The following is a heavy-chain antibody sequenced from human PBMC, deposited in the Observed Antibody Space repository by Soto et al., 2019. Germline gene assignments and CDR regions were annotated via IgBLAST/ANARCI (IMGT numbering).Heavy chain of an antibody. CDR3: ARGGRRSPGIDV. V-gene: IGHV4-31*03. Sequence: QVQLQESGPGLVKPSQTLSLTCTVSGGSISSGGYYWSWIRQHPGKGLEWIGYLYYSGSTYYNPSLQSRVTTSVDTATNQLPLKLSSVTAADTAAYYCARGGRRSPGIDVWGQGTTVTVSS. CDR1: GGSISSGGYY. CDR2: LYYSGST. J-gene: IGHJ6*02.